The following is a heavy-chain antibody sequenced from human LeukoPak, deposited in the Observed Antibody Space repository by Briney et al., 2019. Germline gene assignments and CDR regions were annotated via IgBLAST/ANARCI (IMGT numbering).Heavy chain of an antibody. CDR1: GGPISSSNW. Sequence: PSGTLSLTCAVSGGPISSSNWWSWVRQPPGKGLEWIGEIYHSGSTNYNPSLKSRVTISVDKSKNQFSLKLSSVTAADTAVYYCARHRVGIYSRNHAFDIWGQGTMVTVSS. J-gene: IGHJ3*02. D-gene: IGHD1-26*01. CDR3: ARHRVGIYSRNHAFDI. CDR2: IYHSGST. V-gene: IGHV4-4*02.